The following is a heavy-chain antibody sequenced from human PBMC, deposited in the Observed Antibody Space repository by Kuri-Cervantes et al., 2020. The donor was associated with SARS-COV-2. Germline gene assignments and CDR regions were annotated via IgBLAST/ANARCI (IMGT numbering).Heavy chain of an antibody. CDR3: ARGQIGVVPSPFSGLGQHSYYYHMDV. V-gene: IGHV4-34*01. CDR1: GASLNTYS. Sequence: SETLSLTCAVYGASLNTYSWSWIRQPPGKGLEWIGEINNSGGTKYKASLKGRVSISVDASKNQFSLKLTSVTAADAAVYYCARGQIGVVPSPFSGLGQHSYYYHMDVWGQGTTVTVSS. J-gene: IGHJ6*02. D-gene: IGHD2-2*01. CDR2: INNSGGT.